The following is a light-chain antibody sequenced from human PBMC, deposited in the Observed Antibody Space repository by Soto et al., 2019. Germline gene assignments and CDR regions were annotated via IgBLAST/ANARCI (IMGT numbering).Light chain of an antibody. J-gene: IGLJ1*01. CDR1: SSDVGSYNL. Sequence: QSVLTQPASVSGSPGQSITISCTGTSSDVGSYNLVSWYQQSPGKAPKLLIYEVSNRPSGVSSRFSGSKSGNTASLTISGLRADDEADYYCNSYTNSGSFVFGTGTKLTVL. CDR3: NSYTNSGSFV. V-gene: IGLV2-14*02. CDR2: EVS.